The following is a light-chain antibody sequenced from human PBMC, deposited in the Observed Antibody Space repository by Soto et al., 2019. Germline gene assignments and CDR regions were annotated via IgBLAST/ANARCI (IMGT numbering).Light chain of an antibody. CDR3: QQYHTWPA. CDR2: RAA. CDR1: QDISNY. Sequence: AIQMTQSPSSFSASTGDRVTISCRATQDISNYLAWYQQKPGKAPKLLIYRAATRATGIPARFSGSGSGTDFTLTISSLQSEDFAVYFCQQYHTWPAFGRGTRVEIK. J-gene: IGKJ4*02. V-gene: IGKV1-8*01.